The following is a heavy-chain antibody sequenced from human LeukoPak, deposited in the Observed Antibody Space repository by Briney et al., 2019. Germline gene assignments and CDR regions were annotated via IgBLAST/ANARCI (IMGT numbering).Heavy chain of an antibody. V-gene: IGHV5-51*01. CDR2: IYPGDSDA. CDR3: ARSTRSSHFDY. D-gene: IGHD6-6*01. Sequence: GESLKISWKGSGYRFSNYWIGWVRRMPGKGLEWMGIIYPGDSDARYSPSFQGQVTISADKSVSTAYLQWSSLKASDTAMYYCARSTRSSHFDYWDQGTLVTVSS. CDR1: GYRFSNYW. J-gene: IGHJ4*02.